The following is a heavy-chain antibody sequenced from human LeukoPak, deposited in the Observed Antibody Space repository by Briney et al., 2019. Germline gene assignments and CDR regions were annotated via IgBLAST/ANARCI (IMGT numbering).Heavy chain of an antibody. CDR3: AGGHVDTAMVTYFDY. D-gene: IGHD5-18*01. V-gene: IGHV4-34*01. CDR1: GGSFSGYY. CDR2: INHSGST. J-gene: IGHJ4*02. Sequence: PSETLSLTCAVYGGSFSGYYWSWIRQPPGKGLEWIGEINHSGSTNYNPSLKSRVTISVDTSKNQFSPKLSSVTAADTAVYYCAGGHVDTAMVTYFDYWGQGTLVTVSS.